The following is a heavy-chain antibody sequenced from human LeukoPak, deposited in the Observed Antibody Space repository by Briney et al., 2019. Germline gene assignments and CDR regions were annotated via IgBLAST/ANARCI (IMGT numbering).Heavy chain of an antibody. CDR1: GGSISSYY. Sequence: SETLSLTCTASGGSISSYYWSWIRQPPGKGLEWIGYIYYSGSTYYNSSLKSRVTISIDTSKNQFSLKLSSVTAADTAVYYCARQGWASYYYYGVDVWGQGTTVTVSS. CDR3: ARQGWASYYYYGVDV. D-gene: IGHD6-19*01. J-gene: IGHJ6*02. CDR2: IYYSGST. V-gene: IGHV4-59*04.